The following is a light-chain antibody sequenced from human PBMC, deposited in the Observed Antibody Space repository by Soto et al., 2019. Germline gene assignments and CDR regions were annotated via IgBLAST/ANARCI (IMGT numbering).Light chain of an antibody. CDR2: DSS. CDR1: QRVSNY. J-gene: IGKJ4*01. V-gene: IGKV3-11*01. Sequence: VLTQSPAILSLSPGERATLDCRASQRVSNYLAWYQQRPGQAPRLLIYDSSNRATGIPARFSASGSGTDFTLTISSLEPEDFAVYYCQQRRVWPLTFGGGTKVEIK. CDR3: QQRRVWPLT.